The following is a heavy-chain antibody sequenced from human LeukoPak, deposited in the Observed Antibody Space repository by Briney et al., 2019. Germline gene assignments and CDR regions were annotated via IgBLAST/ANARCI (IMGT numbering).Heavy chain of an antibody. D-gene: IGHD6-6*01. V-gene: IGHV4-34*01. J-gene: IGHJ4*02. CDR1: GGSFSGYY. CDR3: ARGDVGPRLQN. CDR2: MNQRGGT. Sequence: SETLSLTCAVYGGSFSGYYWTWIRQPPGKGLEWIGEMNQRGGTDYNPSPKSRVTISVDTSKNQFSLKLTSVTAADTAVYYCARGDVGPRLQNWGQGTLVTVSS.